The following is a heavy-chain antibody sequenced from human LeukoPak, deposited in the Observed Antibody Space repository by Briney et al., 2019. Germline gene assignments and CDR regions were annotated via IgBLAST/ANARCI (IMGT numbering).Heavy chain of an antibody. Sequence: PGGSLRLSCAASGFTFSSYGMHWVRQAPGKRLEWVAVIWFDGSNDDYADSVKGRFTISRDNSKNTLYLQMNSLRAEDTAVYYCARSIPRYDGSAYYPDYWGQGTLVTVSS. V-gene: IGHV3-33*01. CDR3: ARSIPRYDGSAYYPDY. CDR2: IWFDGSND. D-gene: IGHD3-22*01. CDR1: GFTFSSYG. J-gene: IGHJ4*02.